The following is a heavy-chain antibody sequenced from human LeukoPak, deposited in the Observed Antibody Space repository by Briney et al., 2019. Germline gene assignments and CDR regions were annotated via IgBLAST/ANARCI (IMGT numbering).Heavy chain of an antibody. J-gene: IGHJ4*02. Sequence: GGSERLLCAASGFTFNVYYMRWPRQATGKALEGVSDLCNRGNPVHHAVPVKRRFTIYRDNAKNSLYLQMNSLRAEHTAVYYFARGGKWESRKYDSWAEGTLVTVSS. CDR3: ARGGKWESRKYDS. CDR1: GFTFNVYY. D-gene: IGHD1-26*01. V-gene: IGHV3-11*01. CDR2: LCNRGNPV.